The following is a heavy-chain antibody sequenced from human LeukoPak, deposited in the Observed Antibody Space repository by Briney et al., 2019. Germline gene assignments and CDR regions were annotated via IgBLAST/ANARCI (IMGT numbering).Heavy chain of an antibody. Sequence: SETLSLTCTVSGGSISSYYWSWIRQPPGKGLEWIGYIYYSGSTNYNPSLKSRVTISVDTSKNQFSLKLSSVTAADTAVYYCARVGAGTQWGYMDVWGKGTTVTVSS. CDR1: GGSISSYY. CDR3: ARVGAGTQWGYMDV. CDR2: IYYSGST. J-gene: IGHJ6*03. V-gene: IGHV4-59*01. D-gene: IGHD1-1*01.